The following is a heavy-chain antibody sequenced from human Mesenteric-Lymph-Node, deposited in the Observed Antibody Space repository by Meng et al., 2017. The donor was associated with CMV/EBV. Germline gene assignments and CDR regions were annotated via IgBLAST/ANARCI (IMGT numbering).Heavy chain of an antibody. Sequence: SETLSLTCAVYGGSFSGYYWSWIRQPPGKGLEWIGEINHSGSTNYNPSLKSRVTISVDTSKNQFSLKLSSVTAADTAVYYCARSLRDQLWSLDYWGQGTLVTVSS. V-gene: IGHV4-34*01. CDR2: INHSGST. J-gene: IGHJ4*02. CDR1: GGSFSGYY. D-gene: IGHD5-18*01. CDR3: ARSLRDQLWSLDY.